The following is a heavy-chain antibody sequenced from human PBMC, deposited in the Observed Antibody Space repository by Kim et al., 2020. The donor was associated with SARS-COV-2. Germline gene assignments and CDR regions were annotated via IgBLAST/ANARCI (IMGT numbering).Heavy chain of an antibody. CDR3: AKGQIAAAGNNWFDP. CDR2: ISWNSGSI. Sequence: GGSLRLSCAASGLTFDDYAMHWVRQAPGKGLEWVSGISWNSGSIGYADSVKGRFTISRDNAKNSLYLQMNSLRAEDTALYYCAKGQIAAAGNNWFDPWGQGTLVTVSS. J-gene: IGHJ5*02. V-gene: IGHV3-9*01. CDR1: GLTFDDYA. D-gene: IGHD6-13*01.